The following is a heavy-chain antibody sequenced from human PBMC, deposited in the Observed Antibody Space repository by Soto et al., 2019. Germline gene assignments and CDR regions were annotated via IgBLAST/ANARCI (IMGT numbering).Heavy chain of an antibody. J-gene: IGHJ4*02. D-gene: IGHD3-3*01. CDR1: GGSFKSGSYS. CDR2: VYHTGRT. V-gene: IGHV4-61*01. Sequence: LSLTCTVSGGSFKSGSYSWSWIRQPPGKGLEWIGYVYHTGRTSYNPSLKSRVSISMDTSKNRFSLNLDSVTAADTAVYFCARDFAYFDSWGQGTLVTVSS. CDR3: ARDFAYFDS.